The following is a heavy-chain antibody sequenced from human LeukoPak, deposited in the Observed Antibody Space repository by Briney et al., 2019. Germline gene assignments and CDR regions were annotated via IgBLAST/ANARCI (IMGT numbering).Heavy chain of an antibody. V-gene: IGHV3-53*04. D-gene: IGHD3-10*01. CDR3: ARYMVRGVPTVNYYGMDV. Sequence: PRGSLRLSCAASGFTVSSNYMSWVRQAPGKGLEWVSVIYSGGSTYYADSVKGRFTISRHNSKNTLYLQMNSLRAEDTAVYYCARYMVRGVPTVNYYGMDVWGQGTTVTVSS. CDR1: GFTVSSNY. CDR2: IYSGGST. J-gene: IGHJ6*02.